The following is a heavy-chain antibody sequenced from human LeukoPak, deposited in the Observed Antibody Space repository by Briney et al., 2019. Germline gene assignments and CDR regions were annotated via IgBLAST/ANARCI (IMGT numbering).Heavy chain of an antibody. CDR1: GGSISSGGYY. J-gene: IGHJ6*03. V-gene: IGHV4-31*03. Sequence: SETLSLTCTVSGGSISSGGYYWSWIRQHPGKGLEWIGYIYYSGSTYYNPSLKSRVTISVDTSKNQFSLKLSSVTAADTAVYYCARGRIMTTVTDEYVYYMDVWGKGTTVTVSS. CDR2: IYYSGST. D-gene: IGHD4-11*01. CDR3: ARGRIMTTVTDEYVYYMDV.